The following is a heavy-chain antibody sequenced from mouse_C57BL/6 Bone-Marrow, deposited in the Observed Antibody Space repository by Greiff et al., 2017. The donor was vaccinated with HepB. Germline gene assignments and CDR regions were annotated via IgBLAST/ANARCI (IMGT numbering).Heavy chain of an antibody. V-gene: IGHV1-81*01. J-gene: IGHJ3*01. CDR1: GYTFTSYG. CDR2: IYPRSGNT. Sequence: QVQLQQSGAELARPGASVKLSCKASGYTFTSYGISWVKQRHGQGLEWIGEIYPRSGNTYYNEKVKGKATLTADKSSSTAYMELRSLTSEDSAVYFGASPCLAYWGQGTLVTVSA. CDR3: ASPCLAY.